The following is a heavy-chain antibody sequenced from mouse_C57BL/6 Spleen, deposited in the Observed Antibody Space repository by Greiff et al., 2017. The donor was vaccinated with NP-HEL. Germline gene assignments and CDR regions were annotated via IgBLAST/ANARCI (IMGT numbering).Heavy chain of an antibody. CDR3: ARRDYYSNPHYFDY. CDR1: GFTFSDYG. D-gene: IGHD2-5*01. Sequence: EVKVEESGGGLVKPGGSLKLSCAASGFTFSDYGMHWVRQAPEKGLEWVAYISSGSSTIYYADTVKGRFTISRDNAKNTLFLQMTSLRSEDTAMYYCARRDYYSNPHYFDYWGQGTTLTVSS. CDR2: ISSGSSTI. V-gene: IGHV5-17*01. J-gene: IGHJ2*01.